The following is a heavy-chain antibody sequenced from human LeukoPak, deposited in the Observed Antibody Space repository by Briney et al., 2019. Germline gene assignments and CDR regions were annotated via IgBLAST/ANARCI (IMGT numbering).Heavy chain of an antibody. V-gene: IGHV4-39*07. D-gene: IGHD5-18*01. CDR3: ARERGTSYGSVPYYYYYMDV. J-gene: IGHJ6*03. CDR1: GVSISSASNQ. CDR2: IYYSGNT. Sequence: SETLSLTSTVSGVSISSASNQWGWIRQPPGKGLEWIGSIYYSGNTHYNPSLKSRVTISVDTSKNQFSLKLSSVTAADTAVYYCARERGTSYGSVPYYYYYMDVWGKGTTVTVSS.